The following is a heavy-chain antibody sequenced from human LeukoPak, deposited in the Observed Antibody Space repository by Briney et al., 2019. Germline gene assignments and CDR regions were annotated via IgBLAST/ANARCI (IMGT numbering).Heavy chain of an antibody. CDR2: IYCSGTT. V-gene: IGHV4-59*01. CDR1: GGSISSYY. Sequence: TSETLSLTCTVSGGSISSYYWSWIRQPPGKGLEWIGYIYCSGTTNYNPSLKSRVTISVDTSKNQFSLKLSSVTAADTAVYYCARGMYIAAAQYGYWGQGTLVTVSS. D-gene: IGHD6-13*01. CDR3: ARGMYIAAAQYGY. J-gene: IGHJ4*02.